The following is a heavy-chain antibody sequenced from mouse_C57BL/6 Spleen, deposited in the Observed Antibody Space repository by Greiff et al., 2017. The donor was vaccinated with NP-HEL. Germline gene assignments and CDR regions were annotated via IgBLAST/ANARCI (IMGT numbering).Heavy chain of an antibody. D-gene: IGHD1-2*01. CDR2: IYSGSGNT. CDR3: AREDPTASRFAY. CDR1: GYTFPDYY. Sequence: QVQLKESGAELVRPGASVKLSCKASGYTFPDYYINWVKQRPGQGLEWIARIYSGSGNTYYHENFKGKATLTSEKSSSTAYMQLSSLTSEDSAVYFCAREDPTASRFAYWGQGTLVTVSA. V-gene: IGHV1-76*01. J-gene: IGHJ3*01.